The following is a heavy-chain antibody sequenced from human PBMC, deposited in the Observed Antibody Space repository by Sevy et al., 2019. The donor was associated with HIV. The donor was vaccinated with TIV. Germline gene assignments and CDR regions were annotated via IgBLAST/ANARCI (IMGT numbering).Heavy chain of an antibody. V-gene: IGHV3-23*01. CDR2: ISGSGGDT. CDR3: AKDAYYYDGSGYSMSQWYYGMDV. Sequence: GGSLRLSCAASGFTFRTYAMSWVRQAPGKGLEWVSDISGSGGDTYYADSGKGRFTISRDNSKNTLYLQMSSLRAEDTAVYYCAKDAYYYDGSGYSMSQWYYGMDVWGQGTTVTVSS. CDR1: GFTFRTYA. D-gene: IGHD3-22*01. J-gene: IGHJ6*02.